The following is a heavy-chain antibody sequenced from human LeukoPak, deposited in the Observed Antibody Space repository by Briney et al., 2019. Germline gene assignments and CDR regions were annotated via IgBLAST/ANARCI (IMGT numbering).Heavy chain of an antibody. CDR1: GFKFDDYG. Sequence: PGGSLRLSCTASGFKFDDYGMSWVRQIPGKGLEWVSGIDWNGGKRAYADSVKGRSTISRDNAKKSVSLQMNSLSAEDTALYYCARGPSTHGEYYFDYWGQGTLVTVSS. CDR2: IDWNGGKR. CDR3: ARGPSTHGEYYFDY. D-gene: IGHD2-2*01. V-gene: IGHV3-20*04. J-gene: IGHJ4*02.